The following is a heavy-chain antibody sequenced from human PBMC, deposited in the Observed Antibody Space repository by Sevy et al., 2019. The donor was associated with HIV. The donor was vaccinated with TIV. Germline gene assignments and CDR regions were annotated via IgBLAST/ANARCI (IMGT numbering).Heavy chain of an antibody. V-gene: IGHV1-18*01. J-gene: IGHJ5*02. CDR2: INIYNGNT. D-gene: IGHD3-16*01. CDR1: GYTFTTFG. CDR3: ARMRNLGEPSDP. Sequence: ASVKVSCKPSGYTFTTFGINWVRQAPGQGLEWMAWINIYNGNTIYAQNLQGRVTLTRDTSTNTAHMELRSLTSDDTAVYYCARMRNLGEPSDPWGQGALVTVSS.